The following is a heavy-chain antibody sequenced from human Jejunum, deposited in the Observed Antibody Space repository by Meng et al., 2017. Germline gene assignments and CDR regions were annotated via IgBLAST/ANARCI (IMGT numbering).Heavy chain of an antibody. V-gene: IGHV3-23*01. CDR1: GFTFSNYP. CDR3: AKDPNGNYIGAFAS. Sequence: GESPKIPCSASGFTFSNYPVTWVRQATGKGLEWVSAFGGGGHPTEYADSVKGRFSISRDNSKNTMYLQMNSLRPEDSAVYYCAKDPNGNYIGAFASWGQGKMV. CDR2: FGGGGHPT. D-gene: IGHD3-22*01. J-gene: IGHJ3*01.